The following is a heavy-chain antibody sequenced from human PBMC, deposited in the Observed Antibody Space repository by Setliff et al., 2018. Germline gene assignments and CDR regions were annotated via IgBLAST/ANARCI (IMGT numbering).Heavy chain of an antibody. D-gene: IGHD3-22*01. J-gene: IGHJ2*01. CDR2: TIPMFGTT. Sequence: SVKVSCKASGGTFSSYGITWVRQAPGQGLEWMGGTIPMFGTTNYAQKFQGRVTIITDASTSTSYMALSSLTSADTAVYYCARGGGGSGSNWYFDLWGRGTLVTVSP. CDR1: GGTFSSYG. CDR3: ARGGGGSGSNWYFDL. V-gene: IGHV1-69*05.